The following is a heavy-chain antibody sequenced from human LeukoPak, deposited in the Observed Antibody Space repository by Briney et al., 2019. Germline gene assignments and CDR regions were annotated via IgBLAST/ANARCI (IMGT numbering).Heavy chain of an antibody. D-gene: IGHD3-22*01. CDR2: IYSGGST. CDR1: GFTVSSNY. CDR3: ARDFSSGYYSWFDP. Sequence: GGSLRLSCAASGFTVSSNYMSWVHQAPGKGLEWVSVIYSGGSTYYADSVKGRFTISRDNSKNTLYLQMNSLRAEDTAVYYCARDFSSGYYSWFDPWGQGTLVTVSS. J-gene: IGHJ5*02. V-gene: IGHV3-53*01.